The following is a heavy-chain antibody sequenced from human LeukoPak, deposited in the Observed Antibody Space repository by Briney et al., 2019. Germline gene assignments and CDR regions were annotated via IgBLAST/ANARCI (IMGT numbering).Heavy chain of an antibody. D-gene: IGHD5-12*01. J-gene: IGHJ5*02. CDR1: GGSISSGGYY. CDR2: IYYSGST. CDR3: AREFRGYSDDGPRNWFDP. V-gene: IGHV4-31*03. Sequence: PSETLSLTRTVSGGSISSGGYYWSWLRQHPGKGLEWVGYIYYSGSTYYNPSLKSRVTISVDTSKNQFSLKLSSVTAADTAVYYCAREFRGYSDDGPRNWFDPWGQGTLVTVSS.